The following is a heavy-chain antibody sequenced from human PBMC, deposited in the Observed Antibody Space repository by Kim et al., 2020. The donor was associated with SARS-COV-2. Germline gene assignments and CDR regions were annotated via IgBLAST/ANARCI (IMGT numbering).Heavy chain of an antibody. J-gene: IGHJ4*02. CDR1: GGSVSSGSYY. CDR2: IYYSGST. CDR3: WDSGYV. D-gene: IGHD5-12*01. V-gene: IGHV4-61*01. Sequence: SETLSLTCTVSGGSVSSGSYYWSWIRQPPGKGLEWIGYIYYSGSTNYNPSLKSRVTISVDTSKNQFSLKLSSVTAADTAVYYCWDSGYVWGQGTLVTVSS.